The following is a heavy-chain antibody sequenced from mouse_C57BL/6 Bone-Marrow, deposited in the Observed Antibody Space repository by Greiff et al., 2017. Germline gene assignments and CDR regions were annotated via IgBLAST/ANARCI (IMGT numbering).Heavy chain of an antibody. CDR2: ISNGGGST. J-gene: IGHJ3*01. V-gene: IGHV5-12*01. CDR1: GFTFSDYY. Sequence: DVMLVESGGGLVQPGGSLKLSCAASGFTFSDYYMYWVRQTPEKRLEWVAYISNGGGSTYYPDTVQGRFTISRDNAKNTLYLQMSRLKSEDTAMYYCARHDWDWFAYWGQGTLVTVSA. CDR3: ARHDWDWFAY. D-gene: IGHD4-1*01.